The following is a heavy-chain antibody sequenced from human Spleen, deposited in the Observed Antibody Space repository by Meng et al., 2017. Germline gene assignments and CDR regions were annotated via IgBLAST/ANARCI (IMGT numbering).Heavy chain of an antibody. Sequence: GESLKISCVASGFTDTTFYMRWVRQAPGKGLEWVAVISPDGSQRYYADSVRGRFALSRDNAENSLYLQLNSLRAEDTAVFYCAKDLSSSGDEYWGFDYWGQGTLVTVSS. J-gene: IGHJ4*02. V-gene: IGHV3-7*01. CDR3: AKDLSSSGDEYWGFDY. CDR2: ISPDGSQR. D-gene: IGHD5-12*01. CDR1: GFTDTTFY.